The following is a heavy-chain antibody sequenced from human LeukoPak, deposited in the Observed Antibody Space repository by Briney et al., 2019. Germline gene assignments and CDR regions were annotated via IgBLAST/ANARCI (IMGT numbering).Heavy chain of an antibody. CDR3: ARPTGIAAAGTGAFDI. CDR1: GYSFTSYW. J-gene: IGHJ3*02. CDR2: IYPGDSDT. V-gene: IGHV5-51*01. D-gene: IGHD6-13*01. Sequence: GESLKISCKGSGYSFTSYWIGWVLQMPGKGLEWMGIIYPGDSDTRYSPSFQGQVTISADKSISTAYLQWSSLKASDTAMYYCARPTGIAAAGTGAFDIWGQGTMVTVSS.